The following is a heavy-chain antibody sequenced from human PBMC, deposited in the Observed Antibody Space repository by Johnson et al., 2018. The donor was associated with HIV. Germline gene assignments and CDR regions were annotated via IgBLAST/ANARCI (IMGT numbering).Heavy chain of an antibody. J-gene: IGHJ3*01. D-gene: IGHD2-15*01. CDR3: ARGIVEVQPRYRLLRDDVFDV. CDR1: GFIFDDYA. V-gene: IGHV3-20*04. Sequence: VQLVESGGGAVRPGGSLRLSCATSGFIFDDYAMGWVRQVPGKGLEWVSGITWNGGSTAYADSVKGRFTISRDTAKNSLYLQMDSLRAKDTALYYCARGIVEVQPRYRLLRDDVFDVWGQGTMVTVSS. CDR2: ITWNGGST.